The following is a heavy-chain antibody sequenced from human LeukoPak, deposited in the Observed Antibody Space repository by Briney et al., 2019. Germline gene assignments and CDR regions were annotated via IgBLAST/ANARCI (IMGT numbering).Heavy chain of an antibody. Sequence: GASVKVSCKASGHTFTSYYMHWVRQAPGQGLEWMGIINPSGGSTSYAQKFQGRVTMTRDTSTSTVYMELSSLRSEDTAVYYCARDRDIVVVPAARNWFDPWGQGTLVTVSS. V-gene: IGHV1-46*01. CDR1: GHTFTSYY. J-gene: IGHJ5*02. CDR2: INPSGGST. D-gene: IGHD2-2*01. CDR3: ARDRDIVVVPAARNWFDP.